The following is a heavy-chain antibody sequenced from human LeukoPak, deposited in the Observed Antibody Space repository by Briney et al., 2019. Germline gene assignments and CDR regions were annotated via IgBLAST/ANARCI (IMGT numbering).Heavy chain of an antibody. V-gene: IGHV3-30*02. CDR1: GFTFSSYG. Sequence: GGSLRLSCAASGFTFSSYGMHWVRQAPGKGLEWVAFIRYDGSNKYYADSVKGRFTISRDNSKNTLYLQMNSLRAEDTAVYYCAKSLPGLLWFGELLYWGQGTLVTVSS. D-gene: IGHD3-10*01. CDR2: IRYDGSNK. CDR3: AKSLPGLLWFGELLY. J-gene: IGHJ4*01.